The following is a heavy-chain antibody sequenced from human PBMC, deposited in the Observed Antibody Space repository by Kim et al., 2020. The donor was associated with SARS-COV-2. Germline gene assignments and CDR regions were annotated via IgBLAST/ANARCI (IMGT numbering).Heavy chain of an antibody. Sequence: DSVKGRFTSSRDNAKNSLYLQMNSLRAEDTAVYYCARGVAAQRGDAFDIWGQGTMVTVSS. V-gene: IGHV3-48*03. J-gene: IGHJ3*02. D-gene: IGHD6-13*01. CDR3: ARGVAAQRGDAFDI.